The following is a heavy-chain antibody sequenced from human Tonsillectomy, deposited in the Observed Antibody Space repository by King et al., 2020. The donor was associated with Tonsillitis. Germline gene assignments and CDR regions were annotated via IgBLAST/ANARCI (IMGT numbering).Heavy chain of an antibody. CDR1: GFTFGDYI. V-gene: IGHV3-49*03. CDR3: TSRINDYGDYGVRGGFDS. D-gene: IGHD4-17*01. J-gene: IGHJ4*02. Sequence: VQLVESGGGLVQPGRSLRLSCSASGFTFGDYIMSWFRQAPGKGLEWVGFIRSKAYGGTAAYAASVKGRFTFSRDDSKSIAYLQMNSLKTEDTAVYYCTSRINDYGDYGVRGGFDSWGQGTLVTVSS. CDR2: IRSKAYGGTA.